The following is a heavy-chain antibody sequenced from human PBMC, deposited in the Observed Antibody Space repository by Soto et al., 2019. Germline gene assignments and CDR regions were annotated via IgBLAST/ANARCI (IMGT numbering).Heavy chain of an antibody. J-gene: IGHJ6*02. D-gene: IGHD6-13*01. CDR2: ISGSGGNT. CDR1: GFTFSSYA. V-gene: IGHV3-23*01. Sequence: EVQLLESGGGLVRPGGSLRLSCAASGFTFSSYAMSWVRQAPGKGLEWVSTISGSGGNTYYADSVKGRFTISRDNSKNTLYLQMNSLRAEDTAVYYCAKTFGSSWFVGYYYYYGMDVWGQGTTVTVSS. CDR3: AKTFGSSWFVGYYYYYGMDV.